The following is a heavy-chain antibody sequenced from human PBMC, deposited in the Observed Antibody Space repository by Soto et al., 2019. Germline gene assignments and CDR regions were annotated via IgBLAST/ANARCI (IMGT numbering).Heavy chain of an antibody. J-gene: IGHJ4*02. V-gene: IGHV3-30-3*01. CDR1: GFTFSSYA. D-gene: IGHD4-4*01. Sequence: PGGSLRLSCAASGFTFSSYAMHWVRQAPGKGLGWVAVISYDGSNKYYADSVKGRFTISRDNSKNTLYLQMNSLRAEDTAVYYCARDRSTVGYFDYWGQGTLVTVSS. CDR3: ARDRSTVGYFDY. CDR2: ISYDGSNK.